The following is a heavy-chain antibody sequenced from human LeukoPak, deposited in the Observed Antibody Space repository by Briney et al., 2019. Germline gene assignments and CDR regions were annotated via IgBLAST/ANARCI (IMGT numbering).Heavy chain of an antibody. CDR1: GYTFTSYE. CDR2: ANPGSGNT. J-gene: IGHJ2*01. V-gene: IGHV1-8*01. D-gene: IGHD3-22*01. Sequence: ASVKVSCKASGYTFTSYEINWVRQAPGQGLEWMGRANPGSGNTGYAQKFQGRVTMTRDTSTTTAYMELSSLRSEDTAVYYCARDYYYDTSGHRSGYFDLWGRGTLVTVSP. CDR3: ARDYYYDTSGHRSGYFDL.